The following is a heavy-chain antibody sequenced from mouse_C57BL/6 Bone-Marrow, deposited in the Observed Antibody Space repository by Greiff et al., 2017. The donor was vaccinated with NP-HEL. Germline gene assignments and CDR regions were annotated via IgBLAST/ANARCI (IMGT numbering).Heavy chain of an antibody. Sequence: EVQLQQSGPELVKPGASVKISCKASGYTFTDYYMNWVKQSHGKSLEWIGDINPNNGGTSYNQKFTGKATLTVDKSSSTAYMELRSLTSEDSAVYYCARCSYSNYEGLFAYWGQGTLVTVSA. J-gene: IGHJ3*01. CDR1: GYTFTDYY. CDR3: ARCSYSNYEGLFAY. D-gene: IGHD2-5*01. V-gene: IGHV1-26*01. CDR2: INPNNGGT.